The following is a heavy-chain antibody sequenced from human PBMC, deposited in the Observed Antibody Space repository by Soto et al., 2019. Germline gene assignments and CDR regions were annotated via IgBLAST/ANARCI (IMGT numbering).Heavy chain of an antibody. CDR2: VYYSGST. J-gene: IGHJ4*02. D-gene: IGHD3-3*01. CDR3: ARGNDFWSGYYYFDY. V-gene: IGHV4-61*01. CDR1: GGSASSGSYY. Sequence: SETLSLTCTVSGGSASSGSYYWSWIRRPPGKGLEWIGYVYYSGSTNYNPSLKSRVTISVDTSKNQFSLKLSSVTAADTAVYYCARGNDFWSGYYYFDYWGQGTLVTVSS.